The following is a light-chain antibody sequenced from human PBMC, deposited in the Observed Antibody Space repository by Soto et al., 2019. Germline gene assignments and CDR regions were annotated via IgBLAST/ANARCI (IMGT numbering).Light chain of an antibody. CDR2: QAS. CDR1: QSISSW. CDR3: QQYLSYPWT. V-gene: IGKV1-5*03. J-gene: IGKJ1*01. Sequence: DIQMTQSPSTLSASVGDRVTITCRASQSISSWLAWYQQKPGKAPKLLIYQASSLEGGVPSRFRGSGSEREFTLTISSLQPEDFATYYCQQYLSYPWTFGQGTKV.